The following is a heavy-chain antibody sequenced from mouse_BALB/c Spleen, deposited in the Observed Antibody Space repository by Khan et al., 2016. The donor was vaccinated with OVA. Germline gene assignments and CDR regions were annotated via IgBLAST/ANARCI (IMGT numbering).Heavy chain of an antibody. Sequence: QVQLQQSGAELAKPGASVKMSCKASGYTFTTYWMHWVKQRPGQGLEWIGYINPTSGYPDYNEKFKDRATLSADKSSSTAYMQLSSLTSEDSAVYFCTSIGIDYWGQGTSLTVSS. CDR3: TSIGIDY. CDR2: INPTSGYP. V-gene: IGHV1-7*01. CDR1: GYTFTTYW. J-gene: IGHJ2*02.